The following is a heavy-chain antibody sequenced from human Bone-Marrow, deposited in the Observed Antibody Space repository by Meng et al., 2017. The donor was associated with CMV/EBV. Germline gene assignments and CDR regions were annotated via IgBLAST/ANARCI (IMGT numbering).Heavy chain of an antibody. CDR3: ARDEANWGFCDL. D-gene: IGHD7-27*01. V-gene: IGHV1-18*01. CDR1: DKNFNTHS. J-gene: IGHJ2*01. Sequence: GKASDKNFNTHSINWVRQATGQGLEWMGWINTYNGNTKFAQKFQGRVTLTTDSATTTAFMELRSLRSDDTAVYYCARDEANWGFCDLWGRGTLVTVSS. CDR2: INTYNGNT.